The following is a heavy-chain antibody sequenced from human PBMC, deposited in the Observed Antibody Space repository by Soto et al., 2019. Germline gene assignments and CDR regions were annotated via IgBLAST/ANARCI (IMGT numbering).Heavy chain of an antibody. CDR2: ISAYNGNT. J-gene: IGHJ4*02. CDR3: ARDDHTAGHGSYAYFDY. D-gene: IGHD6-25*01. CDR1: GYTFANYG. Sequence: QVQLVQSGAEVKKPGASVKVSCKASGYTFANYGISWVRRAPGQGLEWMAWISAYNGNTNHAQKLQGRVTLTTDTSTSTAYFELSSLRSDDTAVYYCARDDHTAGHGSYAYFDYWGQGTLVTVSS. V-gene: IGHV1-18*01.